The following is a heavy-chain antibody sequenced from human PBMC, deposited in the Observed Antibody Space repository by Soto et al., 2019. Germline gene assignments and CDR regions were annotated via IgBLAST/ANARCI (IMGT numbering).Heavy chain of an antibody. V-gene: IGHV4-59*11. CDR3: ASGEYDYVWGSYRSAI. CDR1: GGSISSHY. J-gene: IGHJ3*02. Sequence: SETLSLTCTVSGGSISSHYWSWIRQPPGQGLEWIGYIYYSGSTNYNPSLKSQVTISVDTSKNQFSLKLSSVTAADTAVYYCASGEYDYVWGSYRSAIWGQGTMVTVSS. D-gene: IGHD3-16*02. CDR2: IYYSGST.